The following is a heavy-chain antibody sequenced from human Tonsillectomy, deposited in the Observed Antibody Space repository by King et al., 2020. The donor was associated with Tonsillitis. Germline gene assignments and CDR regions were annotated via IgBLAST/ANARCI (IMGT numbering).Heavy chain of an antibody. CDR1: GFTFSSYW. Sequence: VQLVESGGGLVQPGGSLRLSCAASGFTFSSYWMSWVRQAPGKGLEWGANIEQDGTEKYYVDSVKGRFTISRDNAKNSLYLQLNSLRAEDTAVYYCARDVSKVRGVIPAYWGQGTLVTVSS. V-gene: IGHV3-7*01. J-gene: IGHJ4*02. D-gene: IGHD3-10*01. CDR2: IEQDGTEK. CDR3: ARDVSKVRGVIPAY.